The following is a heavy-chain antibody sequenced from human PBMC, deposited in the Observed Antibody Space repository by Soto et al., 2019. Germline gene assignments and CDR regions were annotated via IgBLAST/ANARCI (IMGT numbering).Heavy chain of an antibody. CDR1: GYRLSNYW. J-gene: IGHJ6*02. V-gene: IGHV5-10-1*01. Sequence: PGESLKISCQASGYRLSNYWITWVRQSPGKGLEGMGTIDPSDPYSKNTPSLQGHVSISADTSTNTAYLHWSSLKASDTAVYYCARRLSGPKEEYNAYYFYGLGVWGQGTTVTVSS. D-gene: IGHD1-1*01. CDR3: ARRLSGPKEEYNAYYFYGLGV. CDR2: IDPSDPYS.